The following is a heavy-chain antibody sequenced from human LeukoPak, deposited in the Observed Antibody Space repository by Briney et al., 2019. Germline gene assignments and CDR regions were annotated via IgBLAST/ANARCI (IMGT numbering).Heavy chain of an antibody. D-gene: IGHD4-11*01. V-gene: IGHV4-59*08. CDR3: ARLEFLASSGSRYSNDAGDYFDY. J-gene: IGHJ4*02. CDR2: IYYSGST. Sequence: PSETLSLTCTVSGGSISSYYWSWIRQPPGKGLEWIGYIYYSGSTNYNPSLKSRVTISVDTSKNQFSLKLSSVTAADTAVYYCARLEFLASSGSRYSNDAGDYFDYWGQGTLVTVSS. CDR1: GGSISSYY.